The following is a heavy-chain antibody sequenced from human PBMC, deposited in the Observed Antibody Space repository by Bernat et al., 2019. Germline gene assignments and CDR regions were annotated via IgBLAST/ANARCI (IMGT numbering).Heavy chain of an antibody. V-gene: IGHV1-69*06. CDR3: ARFPIELGYCSGGSCYSGDAFDI. Sequence: QVRLVQSGAEVKKPGSSVKVSCKASGGTFSSYAISWVRQAPGQGLEWMGGIIPIFGTANYAQKFQGRVTITADKSTSTAYMELSSLRSEDTAVYYCARFPIELGYCSGGSCYSGDAFDIWGQGTMVTVSS. CDR1: GGTFSSYA. J-gene: IGHJ3*02. D-gene: IGHD2-15*01. CDR2: IIPIFGTA.